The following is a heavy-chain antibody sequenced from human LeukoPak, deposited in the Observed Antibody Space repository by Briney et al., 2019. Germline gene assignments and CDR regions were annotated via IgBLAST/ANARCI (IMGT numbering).Heavy chain of an antibody. Sequence: SETLSLTCSVSGYSISSGYYWAWVRQPPGKGLEWIGSFYHGGSAYYSPSLKSRVTISVDTSKNQFSLKLTSVSAADTAVYFCARGPTTGPPLDYWGPGTLVTVSS. CDR3: ARGPTTGPPLDY. D-gene: IGHD4-17*01. CDR2: FYHGGSA. CDR1: GYSISSGYY. V-gene: IGHV4-38-2*02. J-gene: IGHJ4*02.